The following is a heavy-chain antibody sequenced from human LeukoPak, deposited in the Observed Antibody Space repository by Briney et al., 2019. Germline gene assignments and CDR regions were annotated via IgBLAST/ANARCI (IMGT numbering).Heavy chain of an antibody. D-gene: IGHD3-10*01. CDR1: GFTFSNYG. V-gene: IGHV3-23*01. J-gene: IGHJ4*02. Sequence: PGGSLRLSCAASGFTFSNYGMSWVRQAPGKGLQWVSGISGSGGERYYTESVKGRFTISRDNSKNTLYLQMNSLRAEDTAVYYCARDRGFGEIDYWGQGTLVTVSS. CDR3: ARDRGFGEIDY. CDR2: ISGSGGER.